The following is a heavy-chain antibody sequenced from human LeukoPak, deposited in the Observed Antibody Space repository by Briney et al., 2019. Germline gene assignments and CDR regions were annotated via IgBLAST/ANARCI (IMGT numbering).Heavy chain of an antibody. Sequence: SETLSLICSVSVGSISISSYYWAWVRQPRGKGLEWLGSIYYSGSTYYNPSLKIRVTISVDTSKNQFSLELSAGTAAGTAVYYCVRSSGYYRIDYWGQGTLLTVSS. D-gene: IGHD3-22*01. CDR2: IYYSGST. CDR3: VRSSGYYRIDY. CDR1: VGSISISSYY. V-gene: IGHV4-39*01. J-gene: IGHJ4*02.